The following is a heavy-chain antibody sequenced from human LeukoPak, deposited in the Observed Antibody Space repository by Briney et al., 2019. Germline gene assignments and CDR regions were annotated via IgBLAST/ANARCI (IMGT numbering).Heavy chain of an antibody. D-gene: IGHD1-26*01. CDR3: ARDSPIYSGSYFFDY. J-gene: IGHJ4*02. CDR1: GFTFSSYW. Sequence: GGSLRLSCAASGFTFSSYWMHWVRQASGKGLVWVSRINSDGTSTNYADSVKGRFTISRDNAKNTLYLQMNSLRAEDTAVYYCARDSPIYSGSYFFDYWGQGTLVTVSS. V-gene: IGHV3-74*01. CDR2: INSDGTST.